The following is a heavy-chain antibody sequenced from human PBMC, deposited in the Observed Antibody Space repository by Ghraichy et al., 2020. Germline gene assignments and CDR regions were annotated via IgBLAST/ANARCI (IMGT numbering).Heavy chain of an antibody. CDR1: GGSISSSSYY. CDR3: ARQAPRITMIVVADFDY. V-gene: IGHV4-39*01. Sequence: SETLSLTCTVSGGSISSSSYYWGWIRQPPGKGLEWIGSIYYSGSTYYNPSLKSRVTISVDTSKNQFSLKLSSVTAADTAVYYCARQAPRITMIVVADFDYWSQGPLVTVSS. J-gene: IGHJ4*02. D-gene: IGHD3-22*01. CDR2: IYYSGST.